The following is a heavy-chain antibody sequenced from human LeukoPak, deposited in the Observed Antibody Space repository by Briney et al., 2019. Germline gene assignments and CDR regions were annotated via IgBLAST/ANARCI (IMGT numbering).Heavy chain of an antibody. Sequence: QPGGSLRLSCAASGFTFSSYWMSWVRQAPGKGLEWVANIKQDGSEKYYVDSVKGRFTISRDNAKNSLYLQMNSLRAEDTAVYYCARVFQDSSGYYYWFDPWGQGTLVTVSS. D-gene: IGHD3-22*01. J-gene: IGHJ5*02. CDR3: ARVFQDSSGYYYWFDP. CDR2: IKQDGSEK. CDR1: GFTFSSYW. V-gene: IGHV3-7*01.